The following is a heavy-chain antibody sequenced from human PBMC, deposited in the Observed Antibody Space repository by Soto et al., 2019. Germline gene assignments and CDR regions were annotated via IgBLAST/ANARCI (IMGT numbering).Heavy chain of an antibody. V-gene: IGHV4-4*02. J-gene: IGHJ3*02. CDR1: GGSISSSNW. CDR3: ARYPGTTVGGVI. D-gene: IGHD3-16*01. Sequence: QVQLQESGPGLVKPSGTLSLTCSLSGGSISSSNWWSWVRQPPGKGLEWIGEIFHSGNTHYNPSLQSRVTMSVDKSKNQFSLTLSSVTAADTAVYYCARYPGTTVGGVIWGQGTMVTVSS. CDR2: IFHSGNT.